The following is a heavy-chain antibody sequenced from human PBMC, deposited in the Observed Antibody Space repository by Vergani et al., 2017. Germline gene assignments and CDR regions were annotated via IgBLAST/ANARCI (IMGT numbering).Heavy chain of an antibody. J-gene: IGHJ4*02. V-gene: IGHV4-31*03. CDR2: IYSTGST. CDR1: GDSIRSGVYH. CDR3: SRMGGYXEGDAFRIGYFDS. Sequence: QVQLQESGPGLVKPSQTLYLTCSVSGDSIRSGVYHWTWIRQPPRNGLEWIGYIYSTGSTHHNPTLRRRINMSVYTAKNQFSLNLNSVTAADTAMSYCSRMGGYXEGDAFRIGYFDSWGPGILVTVSS. D-gene: IGHD2-2*01.